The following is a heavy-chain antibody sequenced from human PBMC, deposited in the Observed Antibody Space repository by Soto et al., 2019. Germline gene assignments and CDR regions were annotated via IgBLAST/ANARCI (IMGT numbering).Heavy chain of an antibody. CDR1: GFTFSSYA. CDR2: ISGRGGST. CDR3: AKDGVVRGVIFYYGMDV. Sequence: GSLRLSCAASGFTFSSYAMSWVRQAPGKGLEWVSAISGRGGSTYYADSVKGRFTISRDNSKNTLYLQMNSLRAEDTAVYYCAKDGVVRGVIFYYGMDVWGQGTTVTVSS. V-gene: IGHV3-23*01. D-gene: IGHD3-10*01. J-gene: IGHJ6*02.